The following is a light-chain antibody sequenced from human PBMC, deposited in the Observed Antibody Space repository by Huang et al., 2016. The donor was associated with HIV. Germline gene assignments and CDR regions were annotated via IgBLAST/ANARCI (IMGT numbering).Light chain of an antibody. CDR2: LGS. CDR1: QSLLQSNGYNY. CDR3: MQTLQTPLT. V-gene: IGKV2-28*01. Sequence: DIVMTQSPLSLPVTPGEPASLSCRSSQSLLQSNGYNYLDWYLQKPEQSPQPLIYLGSNRASGVPDRFSGSGSGTAFTLKISRVEAEDVGVYYCMQTLQTPLTFGGGTKVEIK. J-gene: IGKJ4*01.